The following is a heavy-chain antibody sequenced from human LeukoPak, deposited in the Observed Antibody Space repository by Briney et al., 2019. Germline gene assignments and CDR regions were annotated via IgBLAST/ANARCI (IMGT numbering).Heavy chain of an antibody. CDR2: IYYSGST. D-gene: IGHD6-19*01. CDR1: GGSISSSYYY. Sequence: SETLSLTCTVSGGSISSSYYYWGWIRQPPGKGLEWIGTIYYSGSTYYNPSLKSRVTISVDTSKNQFSLKLSSVTAADTAVYYCARQSPGIAVVLYYFDYWGQGTLVTVSS. V-gene: IGHV4-39*01. CDR3: ARQSPGIAVVLYYFDY. J-gene: IGHJ4*02.